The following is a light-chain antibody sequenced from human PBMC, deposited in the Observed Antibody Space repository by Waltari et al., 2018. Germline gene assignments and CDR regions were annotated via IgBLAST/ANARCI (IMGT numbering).Light chain of an antibody. V-gene: IGKV3-20*01. CDR2: GAS. CDR1: QSVSSTF. J-gene: IGKJ4*01. CDR3: QQYGSSRGLT. Sequence: IVSTQSPGTLSLSPGERATLSCRASQSVSSTFLAWYQQKPGQAPRLLIYGASNRATGIPDRFSGSGSGTDFTLTISRLEPEDFAVYYCQQYGSSRGLTFGGGTKVEIK.